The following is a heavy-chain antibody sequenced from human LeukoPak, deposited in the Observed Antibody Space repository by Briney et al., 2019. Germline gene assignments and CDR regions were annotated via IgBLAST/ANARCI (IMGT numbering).Heavy chain of an antibody. D-gene: IGHD4-23*01. V-gene: IGHV3-23*01. CDR1: GFTFSSYS. Sequence: GGSLRLSCAASGFTFSSYSMNWVRQAPAMGLEWVSAISGSGGVTFYADSVKGRFTISRDNSKNTLYLQMNSLRAEDTAVYYCAREVYGGNSNWFDPWGQGTLVTVSS. CDR2: ISGSGGVT. J-gene: IGHJ5*02. CDR3: AREVYGGNSNWFDP.